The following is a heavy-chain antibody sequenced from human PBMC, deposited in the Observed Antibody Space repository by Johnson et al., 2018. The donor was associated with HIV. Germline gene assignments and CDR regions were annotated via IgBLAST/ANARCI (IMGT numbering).Heavy chain of an antibody. CDR1: GFTFSSYG. Sequence: QVQLVESGGGVVQPGRSLRLSCAASGFTFSSYGMHWVRQAPGKGLEWVAVIWYDGSNKYYADSVKGLEWVSVIYSGGSTYYADSVRGRFTISRDNSKKTLSLQMNSLRPEDTAGYYCAKSSSATYYGDAFDMWGQGTIVTVSS. D-gene: IGHD2-15*01. CDR3: KKTLSLQMNSLRPEDTAGYYCAKSSSATYYGDAFDM. CDR2: IWYDGSNK. J-gene: IGHJ3*02. V-gene: IGHV3-33*08.